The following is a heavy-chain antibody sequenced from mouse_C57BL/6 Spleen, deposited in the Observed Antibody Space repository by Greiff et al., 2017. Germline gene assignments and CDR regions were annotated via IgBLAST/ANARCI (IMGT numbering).Heavy chain of an antibody. D-gene: IGHD1-1*01. J-gene: IGHJ1*03. CDR3: ARWNYYGSRYFDV. CDR2: IDPSDSYT. CDR1: GYTFTSYW. Sequence: QVQLQQPGAELVMPGASVKLSCKASGYTFTSYWMHWVKQRPGQGLEWIGEIDPSDSYTNYNQKFKGKSTLTVDKSSSTAYMQLSSLTSEDSAVYYGARWNYYGSRYFDVWGTGTTVTVSS. V-gene: IGHV1-69*01.